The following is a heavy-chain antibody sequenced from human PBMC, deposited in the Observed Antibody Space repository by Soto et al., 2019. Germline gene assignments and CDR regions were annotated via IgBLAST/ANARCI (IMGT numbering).Heavy chain of an antibody. CDR1: GFTFSNAW. D-gene: IGHD6-6*01. CDR2: IKSKTDGGTT. V-gene: IGHV3-15*01. CDR3: TTLRIAARPRRDY. Sequence: GGSLRLSCAASGFTFSNAWMSWVRQAPGKGLEWVGRIKSKTDGGTTDYAAPVKGRFTISRDDSKNTLYLQMNSLKTEDTAVYYCTTLRIAARPRRDYWGQGTLVTISS. J-gene: IGHJ4*02.